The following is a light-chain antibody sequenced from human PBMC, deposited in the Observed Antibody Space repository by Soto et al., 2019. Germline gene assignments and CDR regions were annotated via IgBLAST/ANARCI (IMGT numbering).Light chain of an antibody. V-gene: IGLV1-44*01. CDR3: AAWDDILRGPV. J-gene: IGLJ3*02. CDR1: TSNIGTNT. CDR2: SSN. Sequence: QSVLTQPPSASGTPGQRITISCSGTTSNIGTNTVNWYLQFPGTAPKLLIYSSNQRPSGVSDRFSGSQSGTSASLAISGLQAEDEADYYCAAWDDILRGPVFGGGTKLTVL.